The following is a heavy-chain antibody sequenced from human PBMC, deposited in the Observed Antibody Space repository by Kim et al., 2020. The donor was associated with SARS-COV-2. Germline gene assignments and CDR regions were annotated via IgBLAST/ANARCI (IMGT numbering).Heavy chain of an antibody. Sequence: GKGRFTISRDNAKNSLYLQMNSRRAEDTAVYYGARGGYCSSTSCYTSGYWGQGTLVTVSS. D-gene: IGHD2-2*02. CDR3: ARGGYCSSTSCYTSGY. V-gene: IGHV3-21*01. J-gene: IGHJ4*02.